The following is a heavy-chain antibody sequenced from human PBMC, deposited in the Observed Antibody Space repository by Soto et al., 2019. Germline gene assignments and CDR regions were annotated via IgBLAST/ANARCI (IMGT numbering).Heavy chain of an antibody. J-gene: IGHJ4*02. Sequence: PSETLSLTSAVYGGSFSGYYWSWIRQPPGKGLEWIGEINHSGSTNYNPSLKSRVTISVDTSKNQFSLKLSSVTAADTAVYYCARGWVYYDFWSGYRPFDYWGQGTLVTVSS. D-gene: IGHD3-3*01. V-gene: IGHV4-34*01. CDR2: INHSGST. CDR3: ARGWVYYDFWSGYRPFDY. CDR1: GGSFSGYY.